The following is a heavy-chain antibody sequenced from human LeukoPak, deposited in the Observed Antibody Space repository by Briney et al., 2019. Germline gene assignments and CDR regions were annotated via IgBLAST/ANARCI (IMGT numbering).Heavy chain of an antibody. CDR1: GYTFTGYY. CDR3: AREGSIQQQLAFDY. D-gene: IGHD6-13*01. Sequence: GASLKVSCKASGYTFTGYYMHWVRQAPGQGLEWMGWINPNSGCTNYAQKFQDRVTMTKDTSISTAYMELSRLRSDDTAVYYCAREGSIQQQLAFDYWGQGTLVTVSS. CDR2: INPNSGCT. J-gene: IGHJ4*02. V-gene: IGHV1-2*02.